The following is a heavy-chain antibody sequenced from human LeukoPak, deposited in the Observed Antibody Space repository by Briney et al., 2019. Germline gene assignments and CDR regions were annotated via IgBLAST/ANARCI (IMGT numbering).Heavy chain of an antibody. V-gene: IGHV1-46*01. CDR1: GYTFTSYY. CDR3: ARDRSLAPHRSNWFDP. CDR2: INPSGGST. Sequence: GASVTVSCTASGYTFTSYYMHWVRQAPGQGLEWMGIINPSGGSTSYAQKFQGRVTMTRDTSTSTVYMELSSLRSEDTAVYYCARDRSLAPHRSNWFDPWGQGTLVTVSS. D-gene: IGHD3-10*01. J-gene: IGHJ5*02.